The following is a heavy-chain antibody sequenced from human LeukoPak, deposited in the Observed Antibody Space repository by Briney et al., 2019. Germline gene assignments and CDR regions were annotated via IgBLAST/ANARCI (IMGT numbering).Heavy chain of an antibody. V-gene: IGHV3-30*02. CDR3: AKDLIAVAEGYFDY. D-gene: IGHD6-19*01. CDR1: GFTFSSYG. CDR2: IRYDGSNK. Sequence: GGSLRPSCAASGFTFSSYGMHWVRQAPGKGLEWVAFIRYDGSNKYYADSVKGRLTISRDNSKNTLYLQMNSLRAEDTAVYYCAKDLIAVAEGYFDYWGQGTLVTVSS. J-gene: IGHJ4*02.